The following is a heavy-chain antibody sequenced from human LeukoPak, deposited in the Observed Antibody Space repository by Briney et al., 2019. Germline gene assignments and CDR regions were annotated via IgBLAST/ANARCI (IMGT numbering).Heavy chain of an antibody. CDR3: ARTGIAAAGSDY. J-gene: IGHJ4*02. CDR1: GYTYTNYG. Sequence: ASVKVSCKASGYTYTNYGIGWVRQAPGQGLEWMGWISAYYGDTKYAEKVQGRVTMTKERSTSTAYMELRKLRSDDTAVYYCARTGIAAAGSDYWGQGTLVTVSS. V-gene: IGHV1-18*01. D-gene: IGHD6-13*01. CDR2: ISAYYGDT.